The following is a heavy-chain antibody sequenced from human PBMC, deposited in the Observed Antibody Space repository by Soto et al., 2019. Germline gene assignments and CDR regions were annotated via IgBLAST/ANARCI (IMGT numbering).Heavy chain of an antibody. V-gene: IGHV1-69*13. J-gene: IGHJ4*02. CDR2: IIPVFGTA. CDR3: ARGSYSSSWYAVFDY. Sequence: SVKVSCKASGGTFSSYAISWVRQAPGQGLEWMGGIIPVFGTANYAQKFQGRVTITADESTSTAYMELSSLRSEDTAVYYCARGSYSSSWYAVFDYWGQGTLDTVSS. D-gene: IGHD6-13*01. CDR1: GGTFSSYA.